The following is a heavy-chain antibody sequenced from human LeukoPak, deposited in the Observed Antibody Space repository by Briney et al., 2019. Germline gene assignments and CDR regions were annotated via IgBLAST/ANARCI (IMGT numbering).Heavy chain of an antibody. CDR3: ARGENDLGIAERIDY. CDR2: MNPNSGNT. J-gene: IGHJ4*02. V-gene: IGHV1-8*01. Sequence: GASVKVSCKASGYTFTSYDINWVRQATGQGLEWMGWMNPNSGNTGYAQKFQGRVTMTRNTSIRTAYMVLSSLRSEDTAVYYCARGENDLGIAERIDYWGQGTLVTVSS. D-gene: IGHD6-13*01. CDR1: GYTFTSYD.